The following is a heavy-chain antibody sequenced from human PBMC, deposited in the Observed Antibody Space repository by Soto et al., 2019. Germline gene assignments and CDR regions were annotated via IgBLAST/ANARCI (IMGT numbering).Heavy chain of an antibody. J-gene: IGHJ5*02. CDR1: GYTFTSYG. V-gene: IGHV1-18*01. Sequence: GASVKVSCKASGYTFTSYGISWVRQAPGQGLEWMGWISAYNGNTNYAQKLQGRVTMTTDTSTSTAYMELRSLRSDDTAVYYCARKNYDFWSGYGWFDPWGRGTLVTVSS. D-gene: IGHD3-3*01. CDR3: ARKNYDFWSGYGWFDP. CDR2: ISAYNGNT.